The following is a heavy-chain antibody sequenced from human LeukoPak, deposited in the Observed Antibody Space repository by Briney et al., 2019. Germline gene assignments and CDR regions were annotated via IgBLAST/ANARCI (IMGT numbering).Heavy chain of an antibody. CDR2: TKPDGSAE. Sequence: QPGGSLRLSCAASGFTFRNYWMGWVRQAPGKGLEWVANTKPDGSAEYYADSVRGRFTTSRDNANNLLYLQMNRLRAEDTGVYDCARDCGLNTNFDYWGQGTLVTVSS. V-gene: IGHV3-7*01. J-gene: IGHJ4*02. D-gene: IGHD2-21*01. CDR1: GFTFRNYW. CDR3: ARDCGLNTNFDY.